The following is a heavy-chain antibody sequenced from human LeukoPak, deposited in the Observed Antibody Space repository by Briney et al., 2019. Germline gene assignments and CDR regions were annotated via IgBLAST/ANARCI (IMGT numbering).Heavy chain of an antibody. J-gene: IGHJ4*02. Sequence: ASVKVSCKVSGYTLTELSMHWVRQAPGKGLEWMGGFDPEDGETIYAQKFQGRVTMTEDTSTDTAYMELSSLRSEDTAVYYCATVGKYIDILTGYYPRYFDYWGQGTLVTVSS. CDR1: GYTLTELS. CDR3: ATVGKYIDILTGYYPRYFDY. CDR2: FDPEDGET. D-gene: IGHD3-9*01. V-gene: IGHV1-24*01.